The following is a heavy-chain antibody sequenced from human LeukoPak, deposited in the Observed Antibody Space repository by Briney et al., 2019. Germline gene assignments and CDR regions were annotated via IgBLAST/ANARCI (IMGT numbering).Heavy chain of an antibody. Sequence: GGSLRLSCAASGFTFSSYAMHWVRQAPGKGLEWVAVISYDGSNKYYADSVKGRFTISRDNAKNSLYLQMNSLRVEDTAVYFCARDPGAFPYFFDCWGQGTLVTVSS. V-gene: IGHV3-30-3*01. CDR2: ISYDGSNK. D-gene: IGHD4/OR15-4a*01. J-gene: IGHJ4*02. CDR1: GFTFSSYA. CDR3: ARDPGAFPYFFDC.